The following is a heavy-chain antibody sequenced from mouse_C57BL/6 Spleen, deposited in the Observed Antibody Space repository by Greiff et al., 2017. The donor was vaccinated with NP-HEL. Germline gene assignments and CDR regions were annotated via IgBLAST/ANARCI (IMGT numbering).Heavy chain of an antibody. J-gene: IGHJ4*01. CDR3: ARGTTVPSGAMDY. CDR2: IDPNSGGT. D-gene: IGHD1-1*01. V-gene: IGHV1-72*01. Sequence: QVHVKQPGAELVKPGASVKLSCKASGYTFTSYWMHWVKQRPGRGLEWIGRIDPNSGGTKYNEKFKSKATLTVDKPSSTAYMQLSSLTSEDSAVYYCARGTTVPSGAMDYWGQGTSVTVSS. CDR1: GYTFTSYW.